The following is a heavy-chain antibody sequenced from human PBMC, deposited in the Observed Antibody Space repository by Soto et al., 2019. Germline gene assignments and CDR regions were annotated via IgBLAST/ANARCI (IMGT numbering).Heavy chain of an antibody. CDR2: MNPNSGNT. Sequence: QVQLVQSGAEVKKPGASVKVSCKASGYTFTSYDINWVRQATGQGLEWMGWMNPNSGNTGYAQKFQGIVTVTRNTSISPAYMDLSSLRSEDPAVYYCARAREYYYGMDVWGQGTTVTVSS. CDR3: ARAREYYYGMDV. CDR1: GYTFTSYD. J-gene: IGHJ6*02. V-gene: IGHV1-8*01.